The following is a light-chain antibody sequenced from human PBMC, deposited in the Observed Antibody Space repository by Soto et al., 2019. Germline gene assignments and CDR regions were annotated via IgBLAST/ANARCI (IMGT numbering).Light chain of an antibody. J-gene: IGKJ1*01. CDR2: GAS. Sequence: EIVMTQSPATLSVSPGERATLPCRASQSVSSNLAWYQQKPGQAPRLLIYGASTRATGIPARFSGSGSGTDFTLTISRMEPEDFAVYCCQQYGSSPRTFGQGTKV. V-gene: IGKV3-15*01. CDR3: QQYGSSPRT. CDR1: QSVSSN.